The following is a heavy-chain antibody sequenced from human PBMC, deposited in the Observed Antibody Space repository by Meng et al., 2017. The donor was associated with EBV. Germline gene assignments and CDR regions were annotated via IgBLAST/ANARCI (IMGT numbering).Heavy chain of an antibody. D-gene: IGHD6-13*01. V-gene: IGHV1-69*06. CDR3: ARAEIAAAGRLDY. J-gene: IGHJ4*02. Sequence: ADAKTAGSSVKVSCKPSGGTFSSYAISWGRQAPGQGLEWMGGIIPIFGTANYAQKFQGRVTITADKSTSTAYMELSSLRSEDTAVYYCARAEIAAAGRLDYWGQGTLVTVSS. CDR1: GGTFSSYA. CDR2: IIPIFGTA.